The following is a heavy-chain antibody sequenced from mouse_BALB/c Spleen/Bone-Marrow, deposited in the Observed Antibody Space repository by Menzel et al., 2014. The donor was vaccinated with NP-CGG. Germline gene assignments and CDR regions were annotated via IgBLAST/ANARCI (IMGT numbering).Heavy chain of an antibody. V-gene: IGHV1-54*01. CDR1: GYAFTNYL. CDR2: INPGSGGT. CDR3: ARQLGPPYAMDY. J-gene: IGHJ4*01. Sequence: VQGVESGAELVRPGTSVKVSCKASGYAFTNYLIEWVKQRPGQGLEWIGVINPGSGGTNYNEKFKGKATLTADKSSSTAYMQLSSLTSDDSAVYFCARQLGPPYAMDYWGQGTPVTVSS. D-gene: IGHD3-1*01.